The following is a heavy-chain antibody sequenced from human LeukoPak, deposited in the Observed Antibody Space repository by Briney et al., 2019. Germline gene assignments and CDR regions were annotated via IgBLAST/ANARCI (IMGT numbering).Heavy chain of an antibody. CDR2: IYYSGIT. CDR3: ARGPYSSSLEDY. CDR1: GGPISSGDYY. J-gene: IGHJ4*02. V-gene: IGHV4-30-4*01. Sequence: SQTLSLTCTVSGGPISSGDYYGRWIRQPPGKVLEWIGYIYYSGITYYNPSLKSRVTISVDTSKNQFSLKLSSVTAADTAVYYCARGPYSSSLEDYWGQGTLVTVSS. D-gene: IGHD6-13*01.